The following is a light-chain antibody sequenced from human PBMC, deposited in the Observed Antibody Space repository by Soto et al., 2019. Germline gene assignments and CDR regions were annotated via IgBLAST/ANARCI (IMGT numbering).Light chain of an antibody. V-gene: IGKV1-5*01. J-gene: IGKJ2*01. Sequence: DIQMTQSPYTLSASVGDRVTITCRASQSVTDWLAWYQQKPGNAPNLLIYDASRLQSGIPSRFSGSGSGTEFTLTISSLQPVDFATYYCQQYTTYPYTFGQGTKLGIK. CDR3: QQYTTYPYT. CDR2: DAS. CDR1: QSVTDW.